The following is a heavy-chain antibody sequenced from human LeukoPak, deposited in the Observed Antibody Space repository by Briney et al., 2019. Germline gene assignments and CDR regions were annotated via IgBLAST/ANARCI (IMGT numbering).Heavy chain of an antibody. D-gene: IGHD6-19*01. CDR2: INHSGST. J-gene: IGHJ4*02. CDR1: GGSFSGYY. V-gene: IGHV4-34*01. CDR3: AREQWLAFDY. Sequence: PSETLSLTCAVYGGSFSGYYWSWIRQPPGEGLEWIGEINHSGSTNYNPSLKSRVTISVDTSKNQFSLKLSSVTAADTAVYYCAREQWLAFDYWGQGTLVTVSS.